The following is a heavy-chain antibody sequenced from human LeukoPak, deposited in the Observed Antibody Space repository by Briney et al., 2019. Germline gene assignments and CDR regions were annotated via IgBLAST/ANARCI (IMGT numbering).Heavy chain of an antibody. J-gene: IGHJ6*02. CDR1: GGTFGSYA. CDR3: ARGDILTGPYYYYGMDV. V-gene: IGHV1-69*13. CDR2: IIPIFGTA. D-gene: IGHD3-9*01. Sequence: GASVKVSCKASGGTFGSYAISWVRQAPGQGLEWMGGIIPIFGTANYAQKFQGRVTITADESTSTAYMELSSLRSEDTAVYYCARGDILTGPYYYYGMDVWGQGTTVTVSS.